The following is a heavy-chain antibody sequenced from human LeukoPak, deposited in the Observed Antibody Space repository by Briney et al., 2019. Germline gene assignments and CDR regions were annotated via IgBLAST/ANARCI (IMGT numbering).Heavy chain of an antibody. CDR1: GGSIRSYY. Sequence: PSETLSLTCTVPGGSIRSYYWSWIRQPPGKGLEWIGYIYYSGSTNYNPSLKSRVTISVETSKNQFSLTLSSVTAADTAVYYCARLYCSSTSCFDIWGQGTMVTVSS. CDR2: IYYSGST. D-gene: IGHD2-2*01. V-gene: IGHV4-59*01. J-gene: IGHJ3*02. CDR3: ARLYCSSTSCFDI.